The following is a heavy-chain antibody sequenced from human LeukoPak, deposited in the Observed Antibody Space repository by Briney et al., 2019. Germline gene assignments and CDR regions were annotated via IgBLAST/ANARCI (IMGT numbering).Heavy chain of an antibody. J-gene: IGHJ5*02. CDR2: IYYSGST. D-gene: IGHD1-1*01. V-gene: IGHV4-59*01. CDR3: ARDYSGRDWNDGSNWFDP. Sequence: SETLSLTCTVSGGSISSYYWSWIRQPPGKGLEWVGYIYYSGSTNYNASLKRRVTISVDTSKNQFSLKLSSVTAADTAVYYCARDYSGRDWNDGSNWFDPWGQGTLVTVSS. CDR1: GGSISSYY.